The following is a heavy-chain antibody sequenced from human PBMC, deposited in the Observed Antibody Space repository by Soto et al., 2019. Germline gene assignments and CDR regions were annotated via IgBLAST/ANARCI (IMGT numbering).Heavy chain of an antibody. CDR1: GGSISSNFYY. CDR2: IYYNGST. J-gene: IGHJ5*02. D-gene: IGHD2-8*02. Sequence: PSETLSLTCTVSGGSISSNFYYWGWIRQPPGKGLEWIGSIYYNGSTYYNPSLKSRVIISVDTSKNQFSLKVRFVTATDTAVYYCASGGTWGQGTLVTVSS. V-gene: IGHV4-39*01. CDR3: ASGGT.